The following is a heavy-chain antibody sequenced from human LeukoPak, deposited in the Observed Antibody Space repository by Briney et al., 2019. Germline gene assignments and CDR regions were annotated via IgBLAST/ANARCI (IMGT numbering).Heavy chain of an antibody. CDR2: INHSGST. CDR3: AYRPWEATVLWDPL. D-gene: IGHD3-16*01. V-gene: IGHV4-34*01. J-gene: IGHJ3*01. Sequence: SETLSLTCAVYGGSFSGYYWSWIRQPPGKGLEWIGEINHSGSTNYNPSLKSRVTISVDTSKNQFSLKLSSVTAADTAVYYCAYRPWEATVLWDPLWGQGTMVTVSS. CDR1: GGSFSGYY.